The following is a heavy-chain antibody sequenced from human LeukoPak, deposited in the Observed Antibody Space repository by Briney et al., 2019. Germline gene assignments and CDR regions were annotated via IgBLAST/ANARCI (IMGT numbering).Heavy chain of an antibody. CDR2: ISGSGDST. J-gene: IGHJ4*02. CDR3: AREVGPFDY. CDR1: GFTFSSYA. Sequence: GGSLRLSCAASGFTFSSYAMSWVRQAPGKGLEWVSAISGSGDSTYYADSVEGRFTVSRDNSKNTLYLQMSNLRAADTAVYYCAREVGPFDYWGQGTLVTVSS. D-gene: IGHD2-2*01. V-gene: IGHV3-23*01.